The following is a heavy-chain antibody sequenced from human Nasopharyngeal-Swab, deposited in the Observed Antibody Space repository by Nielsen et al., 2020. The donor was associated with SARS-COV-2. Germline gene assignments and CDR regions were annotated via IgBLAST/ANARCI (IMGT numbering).Heavy chain of an antibody. V-gene: IGHV3-15*01. J-gene: IGHJ5*02. D-gene: IGHD1-1*01. Sequence: WIRQPPGKGLEWVGRIKSKTDGGTTDYAAPGKGRFTISRDDSKNTLYLQMNSLKTEDTPVYYCTTDPTHDDSTPARPPPRPSGDWFDPWGQGTLVTVSS. CDR3: TTDPTHDDSTPARPPPRPSGDWFDP. CDR2: IKSKTDGGTT.